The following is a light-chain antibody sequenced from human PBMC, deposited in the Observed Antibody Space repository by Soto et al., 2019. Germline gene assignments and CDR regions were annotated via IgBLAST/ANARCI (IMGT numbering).Light chain of an antibody. V-gene: IGKV1-9*01. J-gene: IGKJ4*02. CDR3: QHLNAFPLT. Sequence: IQLTQSPSSLSASVGDRVTITCRASQAINSYLAWYQQEPGKAPKLLIYGGSTLQSGFPSRFSGSGSGTDFTPTISRLQSEDFATYYCQHLNAFPLTCGGGTNVEI. CDR2: GGS. CDR1: QAINSY.